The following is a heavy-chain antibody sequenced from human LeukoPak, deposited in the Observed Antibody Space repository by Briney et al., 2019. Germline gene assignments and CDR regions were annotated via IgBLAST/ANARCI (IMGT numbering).Heavy chain of an antibody. CDR1: GFTFSSYG. J-gene: IGHJ4*02. V-gene: IGHV3-30*18. CDR3: AKEDWAPGGYFDY. CDR2: IWYGGSNK. Sequence: GRSLRLSCAASGFTFSSYGMHWVRQAPGKGLEWVAVIWYGGSNKYYADSVKGRFTISRDNSKNTLYLQMNSLRAEDTAVYYCAKEDWAPGGYFDYWGQGTLVTVSS. D-gene: IGHD3/OR15-3a*01.